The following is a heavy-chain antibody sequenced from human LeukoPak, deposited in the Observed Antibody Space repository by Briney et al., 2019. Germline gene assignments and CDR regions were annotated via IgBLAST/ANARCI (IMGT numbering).Heavy chain of an antibody. CDR1: GFTFSDYY. V-gene: IGHV3-11*04. CDR2: ISSSGSTI. J-gene: IGHJ5*02. D-gene: IGHD6-13*01. CDR3: ARDQAAAGTIWFDP. Sequence: GGSLRLSCAASGFTFSDYYMSWIRQAPGKGLEWVSYISSSGSTIYYADSVKGRFTISRDNAKNSLYLQMNSLRAEDTAVYYCARDQAAAGTIWFDPWCQGTLVTVSS.